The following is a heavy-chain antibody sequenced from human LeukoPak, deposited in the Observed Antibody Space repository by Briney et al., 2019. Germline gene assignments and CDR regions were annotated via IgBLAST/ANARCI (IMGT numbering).Heavy chain of an antibody. Sequence: QPGGSLRLSCAASGFTFSSYDMNWVRQAPGKGLEWVSYISTISSTKYYADSVKGRFTISRDNAKNSLYLQMNSLRDEDTAVYYCARGKIGYYYGDYDDYWGQGTLVTVSS. CDR1: GFTFSSYD. J-gene: IGHJ4*02. CDR3: ARGKIGYYYGDYDDY. D-gene: IGHD4-17*01. V-gene: IGHV3-48*02. CDR2: ISTISSTK.